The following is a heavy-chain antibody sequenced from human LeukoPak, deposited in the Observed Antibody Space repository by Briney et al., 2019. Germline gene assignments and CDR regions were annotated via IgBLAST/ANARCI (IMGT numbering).Heavy chain of an antibody. D-gene: IGHD2/OR15-2a*01. CDR2: IWYDGGNK. Sequence: GGSLRLSCAASGFTFSSYGMHWVRQAPGKGLEWVAVIWYDGGNKYYADSVKGRFTISRDNSKNTLYLHMNSLRAEDTAVYYCARDFYDLYYGMDVWGQGTTVTVSS. J-gene: IGHJ6*02. CDR1: GFTFSSYG. V-gene: IGHV3-33*01. CDR3: ARDFYDLYYGMDV.